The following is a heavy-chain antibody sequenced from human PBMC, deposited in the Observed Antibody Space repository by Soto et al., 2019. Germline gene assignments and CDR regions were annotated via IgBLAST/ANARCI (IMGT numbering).Heavy chain of an antibody. J-gene: IGHJ1*01. CDR1: GGTFSSFD. CDR3: ARSGPYCNGGSCYFQY. D-gene: IGHD2-15*01. V-gene: IGHV1-69*01. CDR2: IIPASGPA. Sequence: QVQLVQSGAEVKKPGSSVKVSCKVSGGTFSSFDISWLRQAPGQRLEWMGGIIPASGPANYAPKFQGTVSITADDSATTVYMELSSRRSGDTGVYYCARSGPYCNGGSCYFQYWGQGTLVTVSS.